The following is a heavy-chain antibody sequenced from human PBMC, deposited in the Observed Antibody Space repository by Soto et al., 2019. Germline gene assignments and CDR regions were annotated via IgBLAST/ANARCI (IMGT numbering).Heavy chain of an antibody. D-gene: IGHD3-22*01. CDR3: QRPSSGYSGPDDY. Sequence: ASVKVSCKASGYTFTSYAMHWVRQAPGQRLEWMGWINAGNGNTKYSQKFQGRVTITRDTSASTAYMELSSLRSEDTAVYYCQRPSSGYSGPDDYWGQGTLVTVS. V-gene: IGHV1-3*01. CDR2: INAGNGNT. J-gene: IGHJ4*02. CDR1: GYTFTSYA.